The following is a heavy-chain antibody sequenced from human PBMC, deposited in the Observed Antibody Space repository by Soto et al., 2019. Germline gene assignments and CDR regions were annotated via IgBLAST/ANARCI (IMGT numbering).Heavy chain of an antibody. CDR3: ARGTWFAP. J-gene: IGHJ5*02. CDR2: ISYSRST. Sequence: LDLSCAVCGGSVSSGGDYWRWIRQKPGNGLEWIGYISYSRSTYYNPSLNSQVTISVDTSKNQFSLKLSSVTAADTAVYYCARGTWFAPWGQPTLVTVSS. CDR1: GGSVSSGGDY. V-gene: IGHV4-31*11.